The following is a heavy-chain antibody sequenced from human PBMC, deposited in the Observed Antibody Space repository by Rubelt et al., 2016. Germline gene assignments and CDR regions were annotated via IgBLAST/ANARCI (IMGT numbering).Heavy chain of an antibody. J-gene: IGHJ3*02. CDR1: GGSFSGYY. V-gene: IGHV4-34*01. Sequence: QVQLRQWGAGLLKPSETLPLTCAVYGGSFSGYYWSWIRQPPGKGLEWIGEINHSGNTNYNPSLKSRVTISIDTSKSKFSLKLSSVTAADTAGYYCAREGKVVATIGAFDIWGQGTMVTVSS. D-gene: IGHD5-12*01. CDR3: AREGKVVATIGAFDI. CDR2: INHSGNT.